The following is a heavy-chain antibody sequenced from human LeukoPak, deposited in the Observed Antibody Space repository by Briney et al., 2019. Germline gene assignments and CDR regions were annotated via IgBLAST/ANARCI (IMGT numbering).Heavy chain of an antibody. CDR1: GGSFSGYY. Sequence: SETLSLTCAVYGGSFSGYYWSCIRQPPGKGLEWIGEINHSGSTNYNPSLKSRVTISVDTSKNQFSLKLSSVTAADTAVYYCARVLFGMGYSGYDYAFDIWGQGTMVTVSS. D-gene: IGHD5-12*01. CDR2: INHSGST. CDR3: ARVLFGMGYSGYDYAFDI. V-gene: IGHV4-34*01. J-gene: IGHJ3*02.